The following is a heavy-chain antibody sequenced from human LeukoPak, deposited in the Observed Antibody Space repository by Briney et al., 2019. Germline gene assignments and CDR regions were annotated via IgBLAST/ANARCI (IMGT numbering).Heavy chain of an antibody. CDR2: IYYSGST. J-gene: IGHJ3*02. D-gene: IGHD3-16*02. V-gene: IGHV4-59*12. CDR1: GGSISSYY. CDR3: ARGRHLYDYVWGSYRSSPHDAFDI. Sequence: SETLSLTCTVSGGSISSYYWSWIRQPPGKGLEWIGYIYYSGSTNYNPSLKSRVTISVDTSKNQFSLKLSSVTAADTAVYYCARGRHLYDYVWGSYRSSPHDAFDIWGQGTMVTVSS.